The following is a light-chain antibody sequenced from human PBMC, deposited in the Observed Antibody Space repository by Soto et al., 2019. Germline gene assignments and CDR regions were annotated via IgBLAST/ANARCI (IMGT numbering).Light chain of an antibody. CDR2: DAS. J-gene: IGKJ2*01. Sequence: EIVMTQSPATLSVSPGERASLSCRASQSISSKLAWYQQKPGQAPRLLIYDASTRATDIPARFSGSGSGTEFTLTINSLQSEDLAVYYCQQYSQWPPYTFGQGTKLEIK. CDR1: QSISSK. CDR3: QQYSQWPPYT. V-gene: IGKV3-15*01.